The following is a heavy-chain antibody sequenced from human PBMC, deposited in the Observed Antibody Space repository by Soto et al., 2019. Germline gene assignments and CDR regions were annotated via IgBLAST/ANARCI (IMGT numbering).Heavy chain of an antibody. CDR1: GVSVNSGSYY. CDR2: IYNSGNT. D-gene: IGHD3-3*01. Sequence: QVQLQESGPGLVKPSETLSLTCTVSGVSVNSGSYYWSWIRQPPGKGLEWIGYIYNSGNTNYNPPLQRRVPRLVDTSTNQFSLRLSSVTAADTAVYYCARDEWSGNSVPDWYFDLWGRGTLVTVSS. CDR3: ARDEWSGNSVPDWYFDL. V-gene: IGHV4-61*01. J-gene: IGHJ2*01.